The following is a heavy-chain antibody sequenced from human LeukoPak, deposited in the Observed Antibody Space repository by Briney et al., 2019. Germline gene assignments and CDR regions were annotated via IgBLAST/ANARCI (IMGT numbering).Heavy chain of an antibody. CDR3: ARDRGRGSSHNDY. J-gene: IGHJ4*02. CDR2: IGSSGGST. V-gene: IGHV3-23*01. D-gene: IGHD2-15*01. Sequence: GGSLRLSCAASGFNFITAAMTWVRQAPGRGLEWVSLIGSSGGSTYYADSVKGRFTISRDNSKNTLYLQMDSLRAEDTAVYYCARDRGRGSSHNDYWGQGVLVTVSS. CDR1: GFNFITAA.